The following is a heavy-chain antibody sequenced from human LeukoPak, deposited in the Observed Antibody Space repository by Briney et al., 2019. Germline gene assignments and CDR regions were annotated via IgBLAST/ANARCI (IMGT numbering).Heavy chain of an antibody. V-gene: IGHV3-21*01. CDR3: ARRGEGAAAGFSRYYYYYMDV. CDR1: GFTFSRYS. J-gene: IGHJ6*03. Sequence: GGSLRLSCAASGFTFSRYSMNWVRQAPGKGLEWVSSISSGSSYIYYADSVKGRFTISRDNAKNSLYLQMNSLRAEDTAVYYCARRGEGAAAGFSRYYYYYMDVWGKGTTVTVSS. D-gene: IGHD6-13*01. CDR2: ISSGSSYI.